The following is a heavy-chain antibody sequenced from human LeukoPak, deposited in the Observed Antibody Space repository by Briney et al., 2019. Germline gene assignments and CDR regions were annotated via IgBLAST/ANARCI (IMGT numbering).Heavy chain of an antibody. CDR3: ARAPHFFDTSGSRYYFDY. V-gene: IGHV4-39*07. D-gene: IGHD3-22*01. J-gene: IGHJ4*02. CDR1: GGSISSSSYY. Sequence: SETLSLTCTVSGGSISSSSYYWGWIRQPPGKGLEWIGEINHSGSTNYNPSLKSRVTISVDTSKNQFSLNLSSVTAADTAVYFCARAPHFFDTSGSRYYFDYWGQGALVTVSS. CDR2: INHSGST.